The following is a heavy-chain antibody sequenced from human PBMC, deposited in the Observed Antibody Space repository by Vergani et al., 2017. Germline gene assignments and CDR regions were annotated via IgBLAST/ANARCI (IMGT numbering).Heavy chain of an antibody. CDR3: ARGAQAGLLWYGDGFDI. Sequence: EVQLVESGGGLVQPGGSLRLSCAASGFTFSSYWMHWVRQAPGKGLVWVSRINSDGSSTSYADSVKGRFTISRENAKNTLYLQMNSLRAEATAVYYCARGAQAGLLWYGDGFDIWGQGTMVTVSS. D-gene: IGHD3-10*01. V-gene: IGHV3-74*01. CDR1: GFTFSSYW. CDR2: INSDGSST. J-gene: IGHJ3*02.